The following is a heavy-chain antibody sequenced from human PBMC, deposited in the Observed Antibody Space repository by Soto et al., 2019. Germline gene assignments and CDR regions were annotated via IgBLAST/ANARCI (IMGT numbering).Heavy chain of an antibody. J-gene: IGHJ4*02. D-gene: IGHD3-22*01. CDR1: GGAFSTYA. CDR3: ARSLDSTGYFNY. CDR2: IIPISGTA. Sequence: QVQLVQSGAEVKKAGSSVKVSCRASGGAFSTYAISWVRQAPGQGLEWMGGIIPISGTANYAQKFQGRVTITADESTSTFYMGLSSLRSEDTAVYYCARSLDSTGYFNYWGQGTLVTVSS. V-gene: IGHV1-69*01.